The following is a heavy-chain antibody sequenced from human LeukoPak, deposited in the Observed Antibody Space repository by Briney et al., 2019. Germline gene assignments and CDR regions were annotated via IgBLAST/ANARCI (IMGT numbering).Heavy chain of an antibody. CDR3: ARGAYDSSGGDYYYYYMDV. D-gene: IGHD3-22*01. V-gene: IGHV1-2*02. CDR1: GYTFTGYY. CDR2: INPNSGGT. J-gene: IGHJ6*03. Sequence: GASVKVSCKASGYTFTGYYMHWGRQAPGQGLEWMGWINPNSGGTNYAQKFQGRVTMTRDTSISTAYMELSRLRSDDTAVYYCARGAYDSSGGDYYYYYMDVWGKGTTVTVSS.